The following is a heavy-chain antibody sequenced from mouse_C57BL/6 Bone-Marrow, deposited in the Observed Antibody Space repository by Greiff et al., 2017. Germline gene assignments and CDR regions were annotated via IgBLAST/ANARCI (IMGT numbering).Heavy chain of an antibody. CDR2: IDPEDGDT. D-gene: IGHD1-1*01. J-gene: IGHJ1*03. CDR3: TSYYGSSPYWYFDV. V-gene: IGHV14-1*01. Sequence: EVQLQQSGAELVRPGASVKLSCTASGFNIKDYYMHWVKQRPEQGLEWIGRIDPEDGDTEYAPKFQGKATMTADTSSITAYLQLSSLTSEDTAVYYCTSYYGSSPYWYFDVWGTGTTVTVSS. CDR1: GFNIKDYY.